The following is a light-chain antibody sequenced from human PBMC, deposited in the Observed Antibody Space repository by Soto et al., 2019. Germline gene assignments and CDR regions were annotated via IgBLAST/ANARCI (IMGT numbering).Light chain of an antibody. Sequence: EIVLTQSPATLSLSPGERATLSCRASRSVSSSLAWYQQKPGQAPRLLIYEASNRATGIPARFSGSGSGTDFTLTISSLEPEDFGVYYCQQRSDWPPLTFGGGTKVEFK. CDR2: EAS. CDR3: QQRSDWPPLT. J-gene: IGKJ4*01. V-gene: IGKV3-11*01. CDR1: RSVSSS.